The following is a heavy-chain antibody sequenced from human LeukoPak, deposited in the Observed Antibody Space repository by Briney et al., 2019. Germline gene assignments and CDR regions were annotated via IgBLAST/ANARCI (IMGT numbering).Heavy chain of an antibody. CDR3: ARVRFYDTTGYSTSYYLDY. CDR2: THYSGTG. V-gene: IGHV4-59*01. D-gene: IGHD3-22*01. Sequence: PSETLSLTCAVSGGPIIASYWSWIRQPPGKGLEWIGYTHYSGTGNYNPSLKSRVTISIDTSKSRFSLRLTSVTAADTAVYYGARVRFYDTTGYSTSYYLDYWGQGALVTVSS. CDR1: GGPIIASY. J-gene: IGHJ4*02.